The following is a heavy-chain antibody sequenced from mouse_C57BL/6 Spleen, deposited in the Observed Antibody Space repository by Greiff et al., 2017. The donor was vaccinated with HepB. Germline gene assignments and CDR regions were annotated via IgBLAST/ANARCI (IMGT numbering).Heavy chain of an antibody. CDR2: IDPSDSET. CDR1: GYTFTSYW. Sequence: QVQLQQPGAELVRPGSSVKLSCKASGYTFTSYWMHWVKQRPIQGLEWIGNIDPSDSETHYNQKFKDKATLTVDKSSSTAYMQLSSLTSEDSAVYYCASYYGRTGDWYFDVWGTGTTVTVSS. V-gene: IGHV1-52*01. J-gene: IGHJ1*03. CDR3: ASYYGRTGDWYFDV. D-gene: IGHD1-1*01.